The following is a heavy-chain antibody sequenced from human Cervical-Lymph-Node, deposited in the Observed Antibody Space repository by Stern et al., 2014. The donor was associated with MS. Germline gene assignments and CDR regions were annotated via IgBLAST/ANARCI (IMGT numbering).Heavy chain of an antibody. J-gene: IGHJ4*02. V-gene: IGHV3-11*01. CDR2: ISSSGSTV. CDR3: ASEKCTSASCYLS. Sequence: QLVQSGGGLVKPGGSLRLSCAASGFTFSADFMTWIRQAPGKGLEWASYISSSGSTVHYADSVKGRFTISRDNANNSLSLQMNSLRAEDTAVYYCASEKCTSASCYLSWGQGALVTVSS. D-gene: IGHD2-2*01. CDR1: GFTFSADF.